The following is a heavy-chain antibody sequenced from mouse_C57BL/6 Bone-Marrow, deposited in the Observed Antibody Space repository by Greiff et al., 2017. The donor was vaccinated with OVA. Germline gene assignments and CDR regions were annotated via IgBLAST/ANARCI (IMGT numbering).Heavy chain of an antibody. CDR2: INPGSGGT. J-gene: IGHJ3*01. V-gene: IGHV1-54*01. Sequence: VKLMESGAELVRPGTSVKVSCKASGYAFTNYLIEWVKQRPGQGLEWIGVINPGSGGTNYNEKFKGKATLTADKSSSTAYMQLSSLTSEDSAVYFCARSRWDDAYWGQGTLVTVSA. CDR3: ARSRWDDAY. CDR1: GYAFTNYL. D-gene: IGHD4-1*01.